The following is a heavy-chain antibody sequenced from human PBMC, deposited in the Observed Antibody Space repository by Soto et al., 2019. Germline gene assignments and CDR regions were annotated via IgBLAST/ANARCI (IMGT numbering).Heavy chain of an antibody. J-gene: IGHJ4*02. Sequence: EVQLLESGGGMVQPGGSLRLPCAASGFTFSSYAMSWVRQAPGKGLVWVSAISGRVGSTYYADSVKGRFTIPRDDSTSTLYVQMNSLRAGDTAVYYCEKSSNNGMYYFDYLGQGTLVTV. CDR3: EKSSNNGMYYFDY. CDR1: GFTFSSYA. CDR2: ISGRVGST. V-gene: IGHV3-23*01. D-gene: IGHD1-1*01.